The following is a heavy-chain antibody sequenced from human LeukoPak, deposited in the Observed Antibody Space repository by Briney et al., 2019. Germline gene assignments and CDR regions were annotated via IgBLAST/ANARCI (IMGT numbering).Heavy chain of an antibody. V-gene: IGHV1-18*01. CDR3: ARGGWSGTVTTLFDY. CDR1: GYTFTSYG. CDR2: ISAGNGNT. J-gene: IGHJ4*02. D-gene: IGHD4-17*01. Sequence: GASVKVSCKASGYTFTSYGISWVRQAPGQGLEWMGWISAGNGNTKYSQKFQGRVTITRDTSASTAYMELSSLRSEDTAVYYCARGGWSGTVTTLFDYWGQGTLVTVSS.